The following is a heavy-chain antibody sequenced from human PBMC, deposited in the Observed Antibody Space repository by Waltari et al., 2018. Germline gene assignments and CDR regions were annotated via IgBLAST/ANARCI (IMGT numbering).Heavy chain of an antibody. CDR2: INHSGST. CDR3: ARGALLWFGEPSLNWFDP. CDR1: GGSFSGYY. J-gene: IGHJ5*02. D-gene: IGHD3-10*01. V-gene: IGHV4-34*01. Sequence: QVQLQQWGAGLLKPSETLSLTCAVYGGSFSGYYWSWIRPPPGKGLEWIGEINHSGSTNYNPSLKSRVTISVDTSKNQFSLKLSSVTAADTAVYYCARGALLWFGEPSLNWFDPWGQGTLVTVSS.